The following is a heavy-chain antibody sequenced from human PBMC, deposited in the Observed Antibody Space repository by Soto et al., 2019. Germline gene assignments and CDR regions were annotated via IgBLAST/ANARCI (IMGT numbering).Heavy chain of an antibody. D-gene: IGHD1-26*01. Sequence: GASVKVCFKVSGYPLTELSMHLVRRAPGKGLEWMGGFDPEDGETIYAQKFQGRVTMTEDTSTDTAYMELSSLRSEDTAVYYCATRNGVGATPFDYWGQGTMVTVSS. CDR1: GYPLTELS. CDR3: ATRNGVGATPFDY. V-gene: IGHV1-24*01. CDR2: FDPEDGET. J-gene: IGHJ4*02.